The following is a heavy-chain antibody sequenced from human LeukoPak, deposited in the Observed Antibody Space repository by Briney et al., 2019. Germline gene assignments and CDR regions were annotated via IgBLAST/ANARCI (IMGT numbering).Heavy chain of an antibody. CDR1: GFTFSSYG. CDR2: ITYDGSEQ. CDR3: TKDLRDDRRAHSFDS. D-gene: IGHD3-22*01. J-gene: IGHJ4*02. Sequence: GGSLRLSCAASGFTFSSYGMHWVRQAPGKGMEWVAVITYDGSEQYYADSVKGRFTISRDNSKNTLYLQMNSLRTEDTAVYYCTKDLRDDRRAHSFDSWGLGTLVTVSS. V-gene: IGHV3-30*18.